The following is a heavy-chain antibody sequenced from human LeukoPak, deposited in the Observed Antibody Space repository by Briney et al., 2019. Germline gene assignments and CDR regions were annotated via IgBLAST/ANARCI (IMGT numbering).Heavy chain of an antibody. J-gene: IGHJ4*02. CDR1: GGSISSGGYY. V-gene: IGHV4-31*03. Sequence: SETLSLTCTVSGGSISSGGYYWSWIRQHPGKGLEWIGYIYYSGSTYYNPSLKSRVTISVDTSKNQFSLKLSSVTAADTAVYYCARGGSGVFGHNFDYWGQGTLVTVSS. CDR3: ARGGSGVFGHNFDY. CDR2: IYYSGST. D-gene: IGHD2-15*01.